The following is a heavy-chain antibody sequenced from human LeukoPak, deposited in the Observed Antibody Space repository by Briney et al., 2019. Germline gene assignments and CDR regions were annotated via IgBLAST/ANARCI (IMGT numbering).Heavy chain of an antibody. V-gene: IGHV4-34*01. CDR2: INHSGST. Sequence: PSETLSLTCTVSGGSISSYYWSWIRQPPGKGLEWIGEINHSGSTNYNPSLKSRVTISVDTSKNQFSLKLSSVTAADTAVYYCARYGYYYGMDVWGQGTTVTVSS. D-gene: IGHD4-17*01. J-gene: IGHJ6*02. CDR1: GGSISSYY. CDR3: ARYGYYYGMDV.